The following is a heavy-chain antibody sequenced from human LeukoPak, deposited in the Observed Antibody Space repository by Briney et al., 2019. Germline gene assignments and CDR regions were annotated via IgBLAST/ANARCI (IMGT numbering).Heavy chain of an antibody. CDR1: GFTFSSYA. Sequence: DPGGSLRLSCAASGFTFSSYAMHWVRQAPGMGLEWVAVISYDGSNKYYADSVKGRFTISRDNSKNTLYLQMNSLRAEDTAVYYCARDKVEEGWFDPWGQGTLVTVSS. D-gene: IGHD2-15*01. V-gene: IGHV3-30*01. J-gene: IGHJ5*02. CDR3: ARDKVEEGWFDP. CDR2: ISYDGSNK.